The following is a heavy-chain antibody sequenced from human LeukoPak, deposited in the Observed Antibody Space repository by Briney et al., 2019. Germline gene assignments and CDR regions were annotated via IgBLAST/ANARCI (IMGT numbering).Heavy chain of an antibody. CDR1: GYPFTKFY. J-gene: IGHJ5*02. CDR2: MSPNGDST. CDR3: ARDNSDTVKGECSGACYWWFDP. V-gene: IGHV1-46*01. D-gene: IGHD6-19*01. Sequence: ASVKVSCKASGYPFTKFYMHWVRQTPGHGLHWMGLMSPNGDSTLYSQKFQGRVTMTRDTSTSTDYMELSSLRSEDTAVYYCARDNSDTVKGECSGACYWWFDPWGQGTLVTVSS.